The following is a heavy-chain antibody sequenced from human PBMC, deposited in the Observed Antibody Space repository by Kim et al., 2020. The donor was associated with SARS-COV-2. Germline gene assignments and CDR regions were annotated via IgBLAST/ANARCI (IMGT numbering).Heavy chain of an antibody. CDR1: GFTFSGYG. D-gene: IGHD5-12*01. J-gene: IGHJ4*02. Sequence: GGSLRLSCAASGFTFSGYGMSWVHQAPGKGLEWVSAISDSGADRNYANSVKGRFTISRDNSKNTLYLQMNSLRDEDTAVYYCAKRLGYRTPNFDYWGQGTLVTVSS. V-gene: IGHV3-23*01. CDR2: ISDSGADR. CDR3: AKRLGYRTPNFDY.